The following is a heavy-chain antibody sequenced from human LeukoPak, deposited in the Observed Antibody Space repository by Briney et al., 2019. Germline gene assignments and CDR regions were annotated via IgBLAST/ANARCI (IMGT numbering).Heavy chain of an antibody. CDR2: ISGGGGST. Sequence: GGSLRLSCAASGFTFTNYSMNWVRQAPGKGLEWVSTISGGGGSTYYADSVKGRFTISRDNSKNTLYLQVNSLRAEDTAVYYCAKGGKWDVTPFDYWGQGTLVTVSS. D-gene: IGHD1-26*01. J-gene: IGHJ4*02. CDR3: AKGGKWDVTPFDY. V-gene: IGHV3-23*01. CDR1: GFTFTNYS.